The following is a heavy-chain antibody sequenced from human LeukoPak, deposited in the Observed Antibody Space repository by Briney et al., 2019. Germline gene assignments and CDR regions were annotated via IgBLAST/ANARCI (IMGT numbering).Heavy chain of an antibody. J-gene: IGHJ4*02. V-gene: IGHV4-30-2*01. CDR1: GDSISSTSYY. D-gene: IGHD4-23*01. Sequence: SETLSLTCTVSGDSISSTSYYWGWIRQPPGKGLEWIGYIYHSGSTYYNPSLKSRVTISVDRSKNQFSLKLSSVTAADTAVYYCARGLLTATVVTLGSSFDYWGQGTLVTVSS. CDR3: ARGLLTATVVTLGSSFDY. CDR2: IYHSGST.